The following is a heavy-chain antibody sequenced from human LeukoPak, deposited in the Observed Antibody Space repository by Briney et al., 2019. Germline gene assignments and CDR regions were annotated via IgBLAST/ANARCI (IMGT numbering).Heavy chain of an antibody. CDR2: IIPIFGTA. CDR3: ARVPQYGITIFGVVLNWFDP. D-gene: IGHD3-3*01. J-gene: IGHJ5*02. Sequence: SVKVSCKASGGTFSSYAISWVRQAPGQGLEWMGGIIPIFGTANYAQKFQGRVTITADESTSTAYMELSSLRSEDTAVYYCARVPQYGITIFGVVLNWFDPWGQGTLVTVSS. V-gene: IGHV1-69*13. CDR1: GGTFSSYA.